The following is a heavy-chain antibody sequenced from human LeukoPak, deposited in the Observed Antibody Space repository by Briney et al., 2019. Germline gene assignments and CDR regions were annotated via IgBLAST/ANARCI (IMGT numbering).Heavy chain of an antibody. CDR2: ISSSSTYI. J-gene: IGHJ6*02. CDR3: ARVEGASSSLPSPYFYGMDV. D-gene: IGHD6-13*01. V-gene: IGHV3-21*01. Sequence: GGSLRLSCAASEFTVSSNYMSWVRQAPGKGLEWVSSISSSSTYIYYADSVKGRFTISRDNAKNSLYLQMSSLRAEDTAVYYCARVEGASSSLPSPYFYGMDVWGQGTTVTVSS. CDR1: EFTVSSNY.